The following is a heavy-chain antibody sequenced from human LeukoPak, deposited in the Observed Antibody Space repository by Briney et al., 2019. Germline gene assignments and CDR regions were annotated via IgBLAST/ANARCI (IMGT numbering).Heavy chain of an antibody. Sequence: PGGSLRLSCAASGFTFSSYAMSWVRQAAGKGLEWVSAISGGGGNTYYTDSVKGRFTISRDNSNNALYLQMNSLRAEDTAVYYCTKEAGQSYGRTWGQGTLVTVSS. CDR3: TKEAGQSYGRT. J-gene: IGHJ4*02. D-gene: IGHD4-23*01. V-gene: IGHV3-23*01. CDR2: ISGGGGNT. CDR1: GFTFSSYA.